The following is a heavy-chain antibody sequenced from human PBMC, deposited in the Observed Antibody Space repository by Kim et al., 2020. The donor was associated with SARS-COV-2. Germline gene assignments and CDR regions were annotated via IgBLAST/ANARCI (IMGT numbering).Heavy chain of an antibody. V-gene: IGHV3-9*01. CDR3: VTDLWPYRTNNWSPFES. CDR2: ISWSSSTI. J-gene: IGHJ4*02. Sequence: GGSLRLSCIASGFTFGDFAMHWVRQAPGKGLEWVSGISWSSSTIVYADSVKGRFNVSRDNAKNSLYLQMDALTTKDTAFYYCVTDLWPYRTNNWSPFESWGQGTLVTVSS. CDR1: GFTFGDFA. D-gene: IGHD2-2*01.